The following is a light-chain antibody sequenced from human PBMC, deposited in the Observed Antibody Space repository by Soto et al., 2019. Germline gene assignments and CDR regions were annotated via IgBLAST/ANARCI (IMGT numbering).Light chain of an antibody. V-gene: IGLV1-47*01. Sequence: QSVLTQPPSASGTPGQRVTISCSGSSSNFGSNYVYWYQQLPGTAPKLLIYRNNQRPSGVPDRFSGSKSVTSASLAISGLRSEDEADYYCAAWDDSLSGWVFGGGTKLTVL. CDR1: SSNFGSNY. CDR3: AAWDDSLSGWV. J-gene: IGLJ3*02. CDR2: RNN.